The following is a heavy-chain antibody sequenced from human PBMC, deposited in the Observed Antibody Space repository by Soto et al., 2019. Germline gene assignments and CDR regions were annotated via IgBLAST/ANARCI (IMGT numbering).Heavy chain of an antibody. CDR2: VSSYNGNT. J-gene: IGHJ4*02. CDR3: AREVEGSYSPADF. Sequence: VASVKVSCKTSGYTFTDHGIDWVRQAPGQGLEWVGWVSSYNGNTNYAYNLKDRVIMTTDASTSTAYMELRGLRSDDTAVYYCAREVEGSYSPADFWGQGTPVT. CDR1: GYTFTDHG. V-gene: IGHV1-18*01. D-gene: IGHD3-10*01.